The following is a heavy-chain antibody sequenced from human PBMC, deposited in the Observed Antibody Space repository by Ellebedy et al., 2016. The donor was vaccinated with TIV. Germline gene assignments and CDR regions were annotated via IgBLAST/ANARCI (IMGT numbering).Heavy chain of an antibody. J-gene: IGHJ4*02. CDR3: ARGIIGGVPDYFDD. CDR2: ISSDGSNR. CDR1: GFTFSMYT. V-gene: IGHV3-30*04. D-gene: IGHD3-16*01. Sequence: GGSLRLXXAASGFTFSMYTMHWVRQAPGKGLEWVAVISSDGSNRYYADSVKDRFTISRDNSKNTLYVQMNSLRVEDTAVYYCARGIIGGVPDYFDDWGQGTLVTVSS.